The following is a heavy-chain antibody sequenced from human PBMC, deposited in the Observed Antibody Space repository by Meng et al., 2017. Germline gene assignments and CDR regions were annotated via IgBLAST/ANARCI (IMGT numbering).Heavy chain of an antibody. V-gene: IGHV2-5*01. Sequence: SGPTLVKPTQTLMLTCTFSGFSLSPSGVGVSWIRQPPGKALKWLALIYCNDDKRYSPSLKSRLTITKDTPKNQVVLTMTNMDPVDTATYYCARDKEDQYQLLGGAYYFDYWGQGTLVTVSS. D-gene: IGHD2-2*01. CDR3: ARDKEDQYQLLGGAYYFDY. J-gene: IGHJ4*02. CDR2: IYCNDDK. CDR1: GFSLSPSGVG.